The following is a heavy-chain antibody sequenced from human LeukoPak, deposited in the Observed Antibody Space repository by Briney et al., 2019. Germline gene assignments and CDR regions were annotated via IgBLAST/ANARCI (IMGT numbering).Heavy chain of an antibody. Sequence: KPSETLSLTCNVSGVSVSTSHWNWIRRRPGKGLEWIGCLSYTGKTDYNPSLKSRVSISLGSSNNHFSLKLTSVTAADTAVYYCSEGYFEPFDHWGQGILVTVSS. D-gene: IGHD2/OR15-2a*01. V-gene: IGHV4-59*02. CDR2: LSYTGKT. J-gene: IGHJ4*02. CDR1: GVSVSTSH. CDR3: SEGYFEPFDH.